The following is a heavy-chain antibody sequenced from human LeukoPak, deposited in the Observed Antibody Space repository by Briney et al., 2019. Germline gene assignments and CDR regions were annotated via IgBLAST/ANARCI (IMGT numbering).Heavy chain of an antibody. CDR3: AKAAGAYYYYYMDV. CDR2: SSGSGGST. J-gene: IGHJ6*03. Sequence: PGGSLRLSCAASGFTFSSYAMSWVRQAPGKGLEWVSASSGSGGSTYYADSVKGRFTISRDNSKNTLYLQMNSLRAEDTAVYYCAKAAGAYYYYYMDVWGKGTLVTVSS. CDR1: GFTFSSYA. V-gene: IGHV3-23*01.